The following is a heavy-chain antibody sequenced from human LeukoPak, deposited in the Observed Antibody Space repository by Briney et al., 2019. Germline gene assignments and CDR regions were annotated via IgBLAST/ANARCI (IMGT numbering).Heavy chain of an antibody. CDR2: INHSGST. V-gene: IGHV4-34*01. CDR1: GGSFSGYY. CDR3: ASYRQLWY. J-gene: IGHJ4*02. Sequence: SETLSLTCAVYGGSFSGYYWSWIRQPPGKGLEWLGEINHSGSTNYNPSLKSRVTISVDTSKNQFSLKLSSVTAADTAVYYCASYRQLWYWGQGTLVTVSS. D-gene: IGHD6-6*01.